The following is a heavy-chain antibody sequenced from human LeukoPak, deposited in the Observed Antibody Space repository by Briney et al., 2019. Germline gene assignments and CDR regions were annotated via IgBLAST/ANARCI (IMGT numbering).Heavy chain of an antibody. CDR3: ARDRARLSDH. J-gene: IGHJ4*02. CDR2: ISYDGSNK. Sequence: GGSLRLSCAASGFTFSSYGMHWVRQAPGKGLEWVAVISYDGSNKYYADSVKGRFTISRDNSKSTLYLQMNSLRAEDTAVYYCARDRARLSDHWGLGTLVTVSS. D-gene: IGHD3-16*01. V-gene: IGHV3-30*03. CDR1: GFTFSSYG.